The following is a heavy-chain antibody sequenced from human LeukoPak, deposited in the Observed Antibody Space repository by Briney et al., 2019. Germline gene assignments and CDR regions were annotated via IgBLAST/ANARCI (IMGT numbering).Heavy chain of an antibody. D-gene: IGHD1-1*01. V-gene: IGHV3-7*01. J-gene: IGHJ4*02. CDR1: GFTFSNYW. CDR3: ARSTAGLDY. CDR2: IRQDGSEK. Sequence: GGSLRPSCAASGFTFSNYWMSWVRQAPGKGLEWVANIRQDGSEKYYVDSMRGRFTISRDNAKNSLYLQTSSLRAEDTAVYYCARSTAGLDYWGQGTLVTVSS.